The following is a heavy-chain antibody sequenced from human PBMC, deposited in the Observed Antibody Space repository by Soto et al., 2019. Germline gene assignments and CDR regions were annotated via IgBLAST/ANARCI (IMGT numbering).Heavy chain of an antibody. CDR1: GGSISSSSYY. Sequence: QLQLEESGPGLVKPSETLSLTCTVSGGSISSSSYYWGWIRQSPGKGLEWIGSFYYSGSTYYSPSLRSRVTISGDTPKKQSSLRLSSVTAADTAVYYCARISVASRYMDVWGKGTTVTVSS. CDR2: FYYSGST. CDR3: ARISVASRYMDV. D-gene: IGHD5-12*01. V-gene: IGHV4-39*01. J-gene: IGHJ6*03.